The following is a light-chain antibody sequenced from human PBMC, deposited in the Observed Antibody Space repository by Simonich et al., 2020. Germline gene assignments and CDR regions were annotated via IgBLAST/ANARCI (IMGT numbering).Light chain of an antibody. CDR1: QSLLHSNGYNY. V-gene: IGKV2-28*01. Sequence: DIVMTQSPLSLPVTPGEPASISCRSSQSLLHSNGYNYLDLYLQKPGQSPQLLIYLGSNRASGVPDRFSGSGSGTDFTLKISRVEAEDVGVYYCMQALQTPQFTFGPGTKVDIK. CDR3: MQALQTPQFT. CDR2: LGS. J-gene: IGKJ3*01.